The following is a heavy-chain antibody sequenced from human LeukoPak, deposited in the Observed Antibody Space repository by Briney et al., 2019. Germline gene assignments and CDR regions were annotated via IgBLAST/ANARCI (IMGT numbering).Heavy chain of an antibody. Sequence: GGSLRLSCAASGFTFSSYAMHWVRQAPGKGLEGVAVISYDGSNKYYADSVKGRFTISRDNSKNTLYLQMNSLRAEDTAVYYCAREGGYSYGILFDYWGQGTLVTVSS. CDR2: ISYDGSNK. J-gene: IGHJ4*02. CDR3: AREGGYSYGILFDY. D-gene: IGHD5-18*01. V-gene: IGHV3-30*04. CDR1: GFTFSSYA.